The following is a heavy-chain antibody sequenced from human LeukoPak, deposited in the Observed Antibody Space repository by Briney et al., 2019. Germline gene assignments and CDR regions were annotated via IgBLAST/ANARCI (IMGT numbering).Heavy chain of an antibody. CDR2: INPNSGGT. Sequence: ASVKVSCKASGYTFSGYYLYWVRQAPAQGLEWVGWINPNSGGTNYAQKVQGRVTMARDTSITTAYMELRWLRSDDTAVYYCARGGIVPGATADAFEIWGQGTTVTVS. J-gene: IGHJ3*02. V-gene: IGHV1-2*02. CDR3: ARGGIVPGATADAFEI. CDR1: GYTFSGYY. D-gene: IGHD2-2*01.